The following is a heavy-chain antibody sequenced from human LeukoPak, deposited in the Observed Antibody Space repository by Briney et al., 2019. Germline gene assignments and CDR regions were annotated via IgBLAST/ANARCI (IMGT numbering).Heavy chain of an antibody. J-gene: IGHJ2*01. Sequence: SETLSLTCTVSGDSVSSVYWSWLRQPPGKGLEWIGYIYYNGYTHYNPSLKSRVTISVDTSKNQLSLHMSSVTASDTAVYYCARHGKVAVVYWYFDLWGRGTLVTVSS. V-gene: IGHV4-59*08. D-gene: IGHD6-19*01. CDR3: ARHGKVAVVYWYFDL. CDR2: IYYNGYT. CDR1: GDSVSSVY.